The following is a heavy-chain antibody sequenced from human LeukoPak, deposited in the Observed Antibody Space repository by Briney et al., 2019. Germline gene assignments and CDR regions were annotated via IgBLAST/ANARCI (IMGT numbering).Heavy chain of an antibody. V-gene: IGHV3-66*01. Sequence: QSGGSLRLSCAASGFTVSSNYMSWVRQAPGKGLEWVSVIYSGGSTYYADSVKGRFTISRDNSKNTLYLQMNSLRAEDTAVYYCAVYYYDSSGQLYWGQGTLVTVSS. CDR1: GFTVSSNY. D-gene: IGHD3-22*01. CDR2: IYSGGST. CDR3: AVYYYDSSGQLY. J-gene: IGHJ4*02.